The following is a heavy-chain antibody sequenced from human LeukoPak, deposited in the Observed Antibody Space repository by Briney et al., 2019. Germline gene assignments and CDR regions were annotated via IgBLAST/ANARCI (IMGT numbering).Heavy chain of an antibody. Sequence: SETLSLTCTVSGGSISSSSYYWGWIRQPPGKGLEWIGSFYYSGSTYYNPSLTSRVTISIDTSKNQFSLKLSSVTAADTAVYYCARHRDSSSPPFGWFDPWGQGTLVTVSS. CDR1: GGSISSSSYY. J-gene: IGHJ5*02. CDR2: FYYSGST. CDR3: ARHRDSSSPPFGWFDP. D-gene: IGHD6-6*01. V-gene: IGHV4-39*01.